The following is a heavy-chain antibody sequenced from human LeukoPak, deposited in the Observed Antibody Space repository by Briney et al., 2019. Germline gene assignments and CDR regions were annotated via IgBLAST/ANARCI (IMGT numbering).Heavy chain of an antibody. CDR2: IYPGDSDT. Sequence: GESLKISCRGSGYSFTTYWIGWVRQMPGKGLEWMGIIYPGDSDTRYTPSFQGQVTMSADKSINTAYLQWSSLKASDTAMYYCARRPNDYDILTGYYYGMDVWGQGTTVTVSS. CDR3: ARRPNDYDILTGYYYGMDV. D-gene: IGHD3-9*01. CDR1: GYSFTTYW. J-gene: IGHJ6*02. V-gene: IGHV5-51*01.